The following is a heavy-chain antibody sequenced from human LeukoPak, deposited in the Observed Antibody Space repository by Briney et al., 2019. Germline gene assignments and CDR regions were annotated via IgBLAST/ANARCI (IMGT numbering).Heavy chain of an antibody. V-gene: IGHV3-74*01. Sequence: PGGSLRLSCAASGFTLSSYWMHWVRQAPGKGLVWVSRMNSDGSSRTYADSAKGRFTISRDNAKNSLYLQMNSLRAEDTAVYYCARDPQLDCSGGSCYSDFDYWGQGTLVTVSS. D-gene: IGHD2-15*01. CDR3: ARDPQLDCSGGSCYSDFDY. CDR2: MNSDGSSR. J-gene: IGHJ4*02. CDR1: GFTLSSYW.